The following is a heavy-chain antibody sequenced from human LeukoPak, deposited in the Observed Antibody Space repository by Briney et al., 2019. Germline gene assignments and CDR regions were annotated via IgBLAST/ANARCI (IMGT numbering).Heavy chain of an antibody. CDR1: GFTFSSYS. V-gene: IGHV3-21*01. J-gene: IGHJ4*02. CDR2: ISSGGTYI. CDR3: ARDWKTNSFDY. D-gene: IGHD1-1*01. Sequence: GGSLRLSCAGSGFTFSSYSMNWVRQAPGKGLEWVSSISSGGTYIYYADSVKGRFTISRDNTKNSLSLQMNSLRAEDTAVYYCARDWKTNSFDYWGQGTLVTVSS.